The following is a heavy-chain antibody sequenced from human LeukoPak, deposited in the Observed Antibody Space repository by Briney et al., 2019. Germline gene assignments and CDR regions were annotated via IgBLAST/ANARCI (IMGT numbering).Heavy chain of an antibody. J-gene: IGHJ4*02. V-gene: IGHV3-48*01. CDR2: ISSRSSTI. CDR1: GFTFSSYT. CDR3: ARFGSSWYYGFDY. Sequence: GGSLRLSCAASGFTFSSYTMNWVRQAPGKGLEWVSYISSRSSTIYYADSVKGRLTISRDNAKNSLYLQMNSLRAEDTAVYYCARFGSSWYYGFDYWGQGTLVTVSS. D-gene: IGHD6-13*01.